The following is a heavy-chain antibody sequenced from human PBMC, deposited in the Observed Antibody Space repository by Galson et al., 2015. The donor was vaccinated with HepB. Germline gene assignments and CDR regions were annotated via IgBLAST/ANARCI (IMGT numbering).Heavy chain of an antibody. CDR1: GYTFIDYF. J-gene: IGHJ4*02. CDR3: ARQGSGWVDY. CDR2: INPNSGGT. D-gene: IGHD6-19*01. Sequence: SVKVSCKASGYTFIDYFIHWVRQAPGQGLEWLGRINPNSGGTNYAQKFQGRVTMTRDTFITTAYMELSSLKSDDTAVYYCARQGSGWVDYWGQGTLVTVSS. V-gene: IGHV1-2*06.